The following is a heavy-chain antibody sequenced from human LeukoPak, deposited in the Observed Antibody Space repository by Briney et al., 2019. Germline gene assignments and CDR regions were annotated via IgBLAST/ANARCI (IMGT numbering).Heavy chain of an antibody. CDR3: ARARPGIAVADYYFDY. D-gene: IGHD6-19*01. CDR1: GFTFSSYG. Sequence: GRSLRLSCAASGFTFSSYGMHWVHQAPGKGLEWVAVIWYDGSNKYYADSVKGRFTISRDNSKNTLYLQMNSLRAEDTAVYYCARARPGIAVADYYFDYWGQGTLVTVSS. J-gene: IGHJ4*02. CDR2: IWYDGSNK. V-gene: IGHV3-33*01.